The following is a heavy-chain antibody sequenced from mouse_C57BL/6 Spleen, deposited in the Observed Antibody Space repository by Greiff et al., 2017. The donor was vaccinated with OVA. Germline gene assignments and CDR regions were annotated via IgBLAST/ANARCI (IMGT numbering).Heavy chain of an antibody. D-gene: IGHD4-1*01. Sequence: EAGGGLVQPKGSLKLSCAASGFSFNTYAMNWVRQAPGKGLEWVARIRSKSNNYATYYADSVKDRFTISRDDSESMLYLQMNNLKTEDTAMYYCVRGPGGFAYWGQGTLVTVSA. CDR2: IRSKSNNYAT. V-gene: IGHV10-1*01. CDR3: VRGPGGFAY. J-gene: IGHJ3*01. CDR1: GFSFNTYA.